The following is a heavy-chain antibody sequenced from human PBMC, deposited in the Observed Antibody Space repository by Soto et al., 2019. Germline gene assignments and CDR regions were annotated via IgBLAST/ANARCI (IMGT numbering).Heavy chain of an antibody. Sequence: QVQLVESGGGVVQPGKSLRLSCAASGFTFSTYGMHWVRQAPGKGLEWVAVIWYDGSNKYHGDSLKGRFTISRDNSKNTLYLQINCLRAEETAVYYCGRDGALGDTAVVDSWGQGTLVTVSS. CDR2: IWYDGSNK. D-gene: IGHD5-18*01. V-gene: IGHV3-33*01. J-gene: IGHJ4*02. CDR3: GRDGALGDTAVVDS. CDR1: GFTFSTYG.